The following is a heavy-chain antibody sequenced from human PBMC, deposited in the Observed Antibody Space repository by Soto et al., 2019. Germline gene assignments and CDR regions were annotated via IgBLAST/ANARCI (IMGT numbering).Heavy chain of an antibody. J-gene: IGHJ4*02. V-gene: IGHV5-51*01. CDR3: ERQRCSSTSWYLDRYYFDY. CDR1: GYSFTSYW. Sequence: EVQLVQSGAEVKKPGESLKISCKGSGYSFTSYWIGWVRQMPGKGLEWMGLIYPGDSDTRYSPSFQGQVTISAEKSISNAYLQWSSLKASDTAMYYCERQRCSSTSWYLDRYYFDYWGQGTPVTVSS. D-gene: IGHD2-2*01. CDR2: IYPGDSDT.